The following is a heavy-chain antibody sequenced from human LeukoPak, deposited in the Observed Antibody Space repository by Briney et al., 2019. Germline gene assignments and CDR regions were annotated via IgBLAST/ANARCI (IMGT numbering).Heavy chain of an antibody. Sequence: GGSLRLSCAASGFTFSSYEMNWVRQAPGKGLEWVSYISSGSTIYYADSVKGRFTISRDNAKNSLYLQMNSLRAEDTAVYYCARDEGIAARLFDYWGQGTLVTVSS. D-gene: IGHD6-6*01. CDR3: ARDEGIAARLFDY. J-gene: IGHJ4*02. V-gene: IGHV3-48*03. CDR2: ISSGSTI. CDR1: GFTFSSYE.